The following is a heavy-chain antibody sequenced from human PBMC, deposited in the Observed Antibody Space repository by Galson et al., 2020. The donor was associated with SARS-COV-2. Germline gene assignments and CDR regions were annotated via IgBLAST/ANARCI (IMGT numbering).Heavy chain of an antibody. D-gene: IGHD3-22*01. V-gene: IGHV3-73*01. J-gene: IGHJ4*02. CDR2: IRSKANNYAT. CDR1: GFDFSGSA. CDR3: TYYDSNGYYAY. Sequence: KISCAASGFDFSGSAMHWVRQASGKGLEWVGRIRSKANNYATAYGASVKGRFIISRDDSKNTAYLQVNSLKTEDTAVYYCTYYDSNGYYAYWGQGTLVTVSS.